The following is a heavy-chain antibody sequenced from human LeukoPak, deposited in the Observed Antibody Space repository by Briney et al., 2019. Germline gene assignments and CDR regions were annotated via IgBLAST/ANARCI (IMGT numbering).Heavy chain of an antibody. J-gene: IGHJ6*02. CDR2: INHNGNVN. CDR1: GFTFSSHW. CDR3: ARGGGLDV. Sequence: GGSLRLSCVASGFTFSSHWMHWVRQGPGKGLEWVASINHNGNVNYYVDSVKGRFTISRDNAKNSLYLQMSNLRAEDTAVYFCARGGGLDVWGQGATVTVSS. V-gene: IGHV3-7*03. D-gene: IGHD3-16*01.